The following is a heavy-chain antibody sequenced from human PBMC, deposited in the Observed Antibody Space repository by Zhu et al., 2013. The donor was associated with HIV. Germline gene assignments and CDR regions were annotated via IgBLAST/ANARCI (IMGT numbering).Heavy chain of an antibody. CDR1: GQTLTGYY. Sequence: QVQLVQSGAEVKKPGASVKVSCKASGQTLTGYYMHWVRQAPGQGLEWIGWINTNSGGTSYAQKFQGRVTMTRDTSISTIYMELSRLRSDDTAVYYCARERPSTVTWYFDLWGRGTLVTVSS. CDR2: INTNSGGT. CDR3: ARERPSTVTWYFDL. V-gene: IGHV1-2*02. J-gene: IGHJ2*01. D-gene: IGHD4-17*01.